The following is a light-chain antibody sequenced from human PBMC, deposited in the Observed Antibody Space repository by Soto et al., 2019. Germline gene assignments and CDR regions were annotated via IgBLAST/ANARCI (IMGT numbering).Light chain of an antibody. Sequence: QSALTQPASVSGSPGQSITISCTGTSSDIGNYNYVSWYQQHPGKAPKLVIYGVSNRPSGVSSRFSGSKSGNTASLTISGLRAEDEADYHCISYAGAYYIFGTGTKLTV. CDR1: SSDIGNYNY. V-gene: IGLV2-14*03. J-gene: IGLJ1*01. CDR2: GVS. CDR3: ISYAGAYYI.